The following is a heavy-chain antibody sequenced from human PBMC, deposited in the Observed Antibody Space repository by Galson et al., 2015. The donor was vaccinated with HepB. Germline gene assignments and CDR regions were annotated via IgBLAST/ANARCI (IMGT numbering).Heavy chain of an antibody. V-gene: IGHV3-15*01. Sequence: SLRLSCAASGFTFSNAWMSWVRQAPGKGLEWVGRIKSKTDGGTTDYAAPVKGRFTISRDDSKNTLYLQMNSLKTEDTAVYYCTTDGYCSSTSCYTPWGFRYYYYGMDVWGQGTTVTVSS. CDR3: TTDGYCSSTSCYTPWGFRYYYYGMDV. D-gene: IGHD2-2*02. J-gene: IGHJ6*02. CDR2: IKSKTDGGTT. CDR1: GFTFSNAW.